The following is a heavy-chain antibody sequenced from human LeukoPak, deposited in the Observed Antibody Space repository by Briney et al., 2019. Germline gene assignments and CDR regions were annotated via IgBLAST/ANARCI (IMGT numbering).Heavy chain of an antibody. Sequence: GGSPRLSCAASGFTVSSNYMSWDRQAPGKGLEWIAVIGRAGGTYYDGSVKGRFTISRENAKNSFYLQMNSLRAGDTAVYYCVRDSITMGLSGRFDLWGRGTLVTVSS. CDR1: GFTVSSNY. J-gene: IGHJ2*01. CDR2: IGRAGGT. V-gene: IGHV3-13*01. CDR3: VRDSITMGLSGRFDL. D-gene: IGHD3-10*01.